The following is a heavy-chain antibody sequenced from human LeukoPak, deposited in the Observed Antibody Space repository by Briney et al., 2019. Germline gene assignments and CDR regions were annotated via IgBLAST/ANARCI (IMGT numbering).Heavy chain of an antibody. J-gene: IGHJ4*02. D-gene: IGHD2-15*01. CDR1: GGSISSYY. CDR3: ASDYCSGDSCEGGHFDY. V-gene: IGHV4-59*12. Sequence: SETLSLTCTVSGGSISSYYWSWIRQPPGKGLEWIGYIYYSGSTNYNPSLKSRVTISVDTSKNQFSLKLSSVTAADTAIYYCASDYCSGDSCEGGHFDYWGQGTLVTVSS. CDR2: IYYSGST.